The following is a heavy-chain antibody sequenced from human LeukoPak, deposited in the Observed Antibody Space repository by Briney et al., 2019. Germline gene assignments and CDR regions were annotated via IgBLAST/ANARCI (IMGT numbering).Heavy chain of an antibody. CDR1: GGSISSGLYY. D-gene: IGHD3-3*01. J-gene: IGHJ3*01. CDR2: VYTTGAI. V-gene: IGHV4-61*02. Sequence: SETLSLTCTLSGGSISSGLYYYNWIRQPAGKRLEWIGRVYTTGAIKYSPSLENRVTISVDTSKSQFSLRLSSVTAADTAVYYCASVNDDFWSGYLGFWGQGTMVTVSS. CDR3: ASVNDDFWSGYLGF.